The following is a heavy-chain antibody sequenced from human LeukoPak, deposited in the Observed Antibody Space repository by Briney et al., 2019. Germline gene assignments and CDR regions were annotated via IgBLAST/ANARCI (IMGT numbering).Heavy chain of an antibody. J-gene: IGHJ4*02. CDR1: GFTFSGSW. CDR3: VGWGISGITNH. Sequence: GGSLRLSCAASGFTFSGSWMSWVRQAPGKGLEWVAQTKQDGSEKYYVDSVKGRFTTSRDKNSLFLQMNSVRAEDTAVYYCVGWGISGITNHWGQGTLVTVSS. CDR2: TKQDGSEK. V-gene: IGHV3-7*01. D-gene: IGHD1-7*01.